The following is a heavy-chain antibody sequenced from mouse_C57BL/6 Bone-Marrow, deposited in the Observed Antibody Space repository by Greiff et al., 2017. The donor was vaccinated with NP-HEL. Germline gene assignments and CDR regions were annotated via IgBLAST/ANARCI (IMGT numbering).Heavy chain of an antibody. CDR2: IYPGDGDT. V-gene: IGHV1-82*01. D-gene: IGHD2-5*01. J-gene: IGHJ2*01. Sequence: VQLKESGPELVKPGASVKISCKASGYAFSSSWMNWVKQRPGKGLEWIGRIYPGDGDTNYNGKFKGKATLTADKSSSTAYMQLSSLTSEDSAVYFCARAYYSNYVGFDYWGQGTTLTVSS. CDR1: GYAFSSSW. CDR3: ARAYYSNYVGFDY.